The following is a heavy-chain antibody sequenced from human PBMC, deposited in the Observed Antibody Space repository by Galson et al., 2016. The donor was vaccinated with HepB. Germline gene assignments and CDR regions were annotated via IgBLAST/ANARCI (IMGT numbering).Heavy chain of an antibody. Sequence: SLRLSCAASGFTFSSHSMNWVRQAPGRGLEWVSSISDNSRYIYYADSVRGRFTISRDNAKNSLYLQMNSLRAEDTAVYYCAREGRQWQPNYDFWGQGTLVTVSS. D-gene: IGHD6-19*01. CDR3: AREGRQWQPNYDF. V-gene: IGHV3-21*01. J-gene: IGHJ4*02. CDR2: ISDNSRYI. CDR1: GFTFSSHS.